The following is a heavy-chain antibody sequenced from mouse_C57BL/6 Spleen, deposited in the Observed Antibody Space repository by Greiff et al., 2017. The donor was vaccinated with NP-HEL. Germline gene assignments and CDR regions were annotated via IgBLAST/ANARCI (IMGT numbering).Heavy chain of an antibody. CDR1: GYSFTDYN. Sequence: VQLKQSGPELVKPGASVKISCKASGYSFTDYNMNWVKQSNGKSLEWIGVINPNYGTTSYNQKFKGKATLTVDQSSSTAYMQLNSLTSEDSAVSYCASSGYYGSSPYYFDYWGQGTTLTVSS. V-gene: IGHV1-39*01. J-gene: IGHJ2*01. CDR3: ASSGYYGSSPYYFDY. CDR2: INPNYGTT. D-gene: IGHD1-1*01.